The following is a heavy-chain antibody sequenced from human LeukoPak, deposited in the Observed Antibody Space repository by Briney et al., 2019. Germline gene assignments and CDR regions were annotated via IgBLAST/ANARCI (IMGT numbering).Heavy chain of an antibody. CDR1: GYTFTGYY. V-gene: IGHV1-8*02. Sequence: EASVKVSCKASGYTFTGYYMHWVRQATGQGLEWMGWMNPNSGNTGYAQKFQGRVTMTRNTSISTAYMELSSLRSEDTAVYYCARDQYSSYFSAEYFQHWGQGTLVTVSS. J-gene: IGHJ1*01. CDR3: ARDQYSSYFSAEYFQH. CDR2: MNPNSGNT. D-gene: IGHD6-6*01.